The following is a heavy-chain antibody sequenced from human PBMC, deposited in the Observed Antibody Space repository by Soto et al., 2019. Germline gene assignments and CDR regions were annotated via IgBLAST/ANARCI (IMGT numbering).Heavy chain of an antibody. J-gene: IGHJ4*02. CDR1: GGSISSSSYY. CDR3: ARHPVQLWWRGEFDY. V-gene: IGHV4-39*01. D-gene: IGHD5-18*01. Sequence: QLQLQESGPGLAKPSETLSLTCTVSGGSISSSSYYWGWIRQPPVKGLGWIGSIYYSGSTYYNPSIKSRVTISVDTSKNPFSLKLSSVTAADTAVYYCARHPVQLWWRGEFDYWGQGTLVTVSS. CDR2: IYYSGST.